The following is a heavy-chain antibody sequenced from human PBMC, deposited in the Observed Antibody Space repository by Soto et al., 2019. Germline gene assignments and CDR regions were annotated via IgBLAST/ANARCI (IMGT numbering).Heavy chain of an antibody. CDR1: GGSFSGYY. CDR2: INHSGST. V-gene: IGHV4-34*01. Sequence: QVQLQQWGAGLLKPSETLSLTCAVYGGSFSGYYWSWIRQPPGKGLEWIGEINHSGSTNYNPSLKRRVTISVDTSKNQFPLKLSSVTAADTAVYYCARDGVSGTFRDWFDPWGQGTLVTVSS. CDR3: ARDGVSGTFRDWFDP. J-gene: IGHJ5*02. D-gene: IGHD3-10*01.